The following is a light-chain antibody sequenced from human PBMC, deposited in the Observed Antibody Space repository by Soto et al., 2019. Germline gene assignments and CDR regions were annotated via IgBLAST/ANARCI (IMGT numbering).Light chain of an antibody. CDR1: QSVSSSY. CDR2: GAS. J-gene: IGKJ1*01. CDR3: QQYGSSGT. Sequence: EIVLTQSPGTLSLSPGERATLSCRASQSVSSSYLAWYQQKPGQAPRLLIYGASSRDTGIPDRFSGSGSGTDFTLNISRLETEDFAVYYWQQYGSSGTFGQGTKVEIK. V-gene: IGKV3-20*01.